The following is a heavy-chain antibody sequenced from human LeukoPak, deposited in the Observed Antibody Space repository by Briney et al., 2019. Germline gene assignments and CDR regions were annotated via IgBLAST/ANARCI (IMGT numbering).Heavy chain of an antibody. CDR1: GFTFSSYA. CDR3: ARGFGVAHSFDY. J-gene: IGHJ4*02. Sequence: GGSLRLSCAASGFTFSSYAMHWVRQAPGKGLEWVAVISYDGSNKYYADSVKGRFTIPRDNSKNTLYLQMNSLRAEDTAVYYCARGFGVAHSFDYWGQETLVPVPS. CDR2: ISYDGSNK. D-gene: IGHD3-3*01. V-gene: IGHV3-30-3*01.